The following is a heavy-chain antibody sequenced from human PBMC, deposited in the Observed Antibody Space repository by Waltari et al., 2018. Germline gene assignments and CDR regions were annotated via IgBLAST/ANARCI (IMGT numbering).Heavy chain of an antibody. Sequence: QVQLQQSGPGQVKPSETLSPTCAVSGGPLRRGYYWGWIRQPLGKGLEWIGSVSHSGSTYYNPSLKSRVTISIHMSKHQFSLELRSVTAADTAVYFCASDLGGTAVATDAFDIWGQWTMVIVSS. CDR1: GGPLRRGYY. CDR2: VSHSGST. J-gene: IGHJ3*02. V-gene: IGHV4-38-2*01. D-gene: IGHD6-19*01. CDR3: ASDLGGTAVATDAFDI.